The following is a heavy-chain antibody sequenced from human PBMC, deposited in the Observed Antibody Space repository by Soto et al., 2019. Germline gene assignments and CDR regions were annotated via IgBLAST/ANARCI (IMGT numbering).Heavy chain of an antibody. V-gene: IGHV2-5*01. CDR1: GFSLRTSGLG. D-gene: IGHD6-19*01. Sequence: QITLKESGPTLVKPTQTLTLTCIFYGFSLRTSGLGVGWVRQPPGKALEWLGFIYWNDDKRYNPSLKSRLTITEDTSKNQEIVTMTNMDPVDTATYYCAKSGSSGRYGWFDPWGQGTLVTVSS. J-gene: IGHJ5*02. CDR3: AKSGSSGRYGWFDP. CDR2: IYWNDDK.